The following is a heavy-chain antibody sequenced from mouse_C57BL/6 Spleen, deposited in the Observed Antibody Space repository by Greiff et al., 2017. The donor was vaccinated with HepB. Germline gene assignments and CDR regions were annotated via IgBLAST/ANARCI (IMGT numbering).Heavy chain of an antibody. D-gene: IGHD1-2*01. Sequence: VQGVESGAELVKPGASVKMSCKASGYTFTTYPIEWMKQNHGKSLEWIGNFHPYNDDTKYNEKFKGKATLTVEKSSSTVYLELSRLTSDDSAVYYCARRHYDGTWFAYWGQGTLVTVSA. CDR2: FHPYNDDT. V-gene: IGHV1-47*01. CDR1: GYTFTTYP. CDR3: ARRHYDGTWFAY. J-gene: IGHJ3*01.